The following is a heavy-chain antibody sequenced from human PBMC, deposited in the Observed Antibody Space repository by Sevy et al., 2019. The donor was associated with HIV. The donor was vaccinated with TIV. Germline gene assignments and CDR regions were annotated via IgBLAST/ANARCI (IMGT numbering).Heavy chain of an antibody. Sequence: SETLSLTCAVSGYSNTSRFLWGWIRQPPGKGLEWIGSVYHSGTAYNNPSVNSRVIVSVDTSNNQLSLKLNSVTVADTAVYYCARYSHGSGTYYVPFDSWGQGTLVTVSS. CDR3: ARYSHGSGTYYVPFDS. J-gene: IGHJ4*02. CDR1: GYSNTSRFL. V-gene: IGHV4-38-2*01. CDR2: VYHSGTA. D-gene: IGHD3-10*01.